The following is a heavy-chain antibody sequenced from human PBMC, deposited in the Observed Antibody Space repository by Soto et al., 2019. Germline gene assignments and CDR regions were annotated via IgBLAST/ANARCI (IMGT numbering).Heavy chain of an antibody. CDR2: INPNSGGT. CDR3: ARDHGMDV. Sequence: GSLKISCKGSGYSFANQWIGWVRQAPGQGLEWMGWINPNSGGTNYAQKFQGWVTMTRDTSISTAYMELSRLRSDDTAVYYCARDHGMDVWGQGTTVTVS. V-gene: IGHV1-2*04. CDR1: GYSFANQW. J-gene: IGHJ6*02.